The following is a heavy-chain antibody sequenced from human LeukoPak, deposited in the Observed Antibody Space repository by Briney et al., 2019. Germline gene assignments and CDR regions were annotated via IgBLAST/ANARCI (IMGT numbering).Heavy chain of an antibody. CDR3: ARDWIAADEGWFDP. J-gene: IGHJ5*02. CDR1: GFTVSSNY. Sequence: GGSLRLSCAASGFTVSSNYMSWVRQAPGKGLEWVSVIYSGGSTYYADSVKGRFTISRDNSKNTLYLQMNSLRAEDTAVYYCARDWIAADEGWFDPWGQGTLVTVSS. CDR2: IYSGGST. V-gene: IGHV3-66*01. D-gene: IGHD6-13*01.